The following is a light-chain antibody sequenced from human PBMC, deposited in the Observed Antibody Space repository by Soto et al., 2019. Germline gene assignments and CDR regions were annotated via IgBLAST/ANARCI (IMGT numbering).Light chain of an antibody. CDR3: QQYNNWPPRT. V-gene: IGKV3-15*01. CDR2: GAS. CDR1: QSVSNH. Sequence: EIVITQSPVTLSVSPGERATLSCRASQSVSNHLAWYQQKPGQAPRLLIYGASTKAISIPARFSGSGCGTESTLSISSLQSEDFAVYYCQQYNNWPPRTFGQGTKLEIK. J-gene: IGKJ2*01.